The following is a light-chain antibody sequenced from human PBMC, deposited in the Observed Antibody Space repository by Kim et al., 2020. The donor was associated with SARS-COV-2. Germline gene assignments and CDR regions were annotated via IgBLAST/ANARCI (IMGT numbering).Light chain of an antibody. CDR3: SSYTSRSSVV. V-gene: IGLV2-14*03. CDR1: SSDIGAYNF. Sequence: QSVLTQPASVSGSPGQSITISCTGTSSDIGAYNFVSWYQHHPGKAPKLIIYDVTKRPSGVSSRFSGSKSGNMASLTISGLQAEDETDYYCSSYTSRSSVVFGRGTQLTVL. J-gene: IGLJ2*01. CDR2: DVT.